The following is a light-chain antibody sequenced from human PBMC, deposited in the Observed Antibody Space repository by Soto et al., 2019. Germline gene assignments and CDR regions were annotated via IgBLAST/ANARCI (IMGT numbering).Light chain of an antibody. CDR3: QQYGNSPIT. CDR1: QSVRNNF. CDR2: GAS. J-gene: IGKJ5*01. Sequence: DIVLTQSPGTLSLSPGERVTLSCRASQSVRNNFLAWYQQKPGQAPRLLIYGASNRATGIADRFSGSGSGTDFTLTISRLEPEDFAVYYCQQYGNSPITFGQGTRLQIK. V-gene: IGKV3-20*01.